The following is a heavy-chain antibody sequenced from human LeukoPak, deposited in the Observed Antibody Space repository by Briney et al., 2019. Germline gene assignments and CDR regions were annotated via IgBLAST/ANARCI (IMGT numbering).Heavy chain of an antibody. CDR3: AKGTRGSGTSYNDDY. CDR1: GFTFSSYA. D-gene: IGHD3-10*01. J-gene: IGHJ4*02. V-gene: IGHV3-23*01. CDR2: ISGSGAGT. Sequence: GGSQRLSCAASGFTFSSYAMSWVRQAPGKGLEWVSTISGSGAGTYYADSVKGRFTISRDNPKNTLYLQMNSLRAEDTAIYYCAKGTRGSGTSYNDDYWGQGTLVTVSS.